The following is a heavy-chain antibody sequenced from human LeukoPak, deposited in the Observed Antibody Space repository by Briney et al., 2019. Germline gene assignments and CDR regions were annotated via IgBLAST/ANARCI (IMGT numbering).Heavy chain of an antibody. CDR1: GFTVSSNF. CDR3: AKDGYSYGSYYFDY. Sequence: GGSLRLSCAASGFTVSSNFMSWVRQAPGKGLEWVSVIYRGDSTYYLDSVKGRFTISRDNSKNTLYLQMNSLRAEDTAVYYCAKDGYSYGSYYFDYWGQGTLVTVSS. CDR2: IYRGDST. V-gene: IGHV3-66*01. D-gene: IGHD5-18*01. J-gene: IGHJ4*02.